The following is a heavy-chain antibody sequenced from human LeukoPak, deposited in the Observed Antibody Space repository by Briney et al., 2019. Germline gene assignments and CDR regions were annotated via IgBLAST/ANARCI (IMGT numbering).Heavy chain of an antibody. CDR2: ISTSGST. J-gene: IGHJ4*02. D-gene: IGHD5-18*01. V-gene: IGHV4-4*07. Sequence: PSETLSLTCTVSGGSISSHYWSWIRQPAGKGLEWIGRISTSGSTNYNPSLKSRVSMSIDTSKNQFSLKLNSVTAADTAVCYCARDIGYTYGPFYFDYWGQGTLVTVSS. CDR1: GGSISSHY. CDR3: ARDIGYTYGPFYFDY.